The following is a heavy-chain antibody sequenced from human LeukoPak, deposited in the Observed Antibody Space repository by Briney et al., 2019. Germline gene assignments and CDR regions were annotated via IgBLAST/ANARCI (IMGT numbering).Heavy chain of an antibody. D-gene: IGHD3-22*01. J-gene: IGHJ4*02. V-gene: IGHV1-24*01. CDR1: GYKLTELS. CDR2: FDPADEKT. Sequence: ASVKVSCKVSGYKLTELSIHWVREAPGKGLEWVGGFDPADEKTIYAQKFQGRVTMTEDTSTDTAYMELSSLRSEDTAPYYCATYDSSGLLDFWGQGTLVTVSS. CDR3: ATYDSSGLLDF.